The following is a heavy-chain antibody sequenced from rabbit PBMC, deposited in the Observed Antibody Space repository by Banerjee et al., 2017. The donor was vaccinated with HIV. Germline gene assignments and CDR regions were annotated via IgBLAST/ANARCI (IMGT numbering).Heavy chain of an antibody. CDR1: GFDFSVNA. CDR3: ARRGSYFNL. V-gene: IGHV1S45*01. J-gene: IGHJ4*01. D-gene: IGHD3-1*01. CDR2: IYTGSGST. Sequence: QEQLEESGGGLVKPEGSLTLTCTASGFDFSVNAMCWVRQAPGKGLEWIGCIYTGSGSTYYASWAKGRFTISKTSSTTVTLQMTSLTAADTATYFCARRGSYFNLWGQGTLVTVS.